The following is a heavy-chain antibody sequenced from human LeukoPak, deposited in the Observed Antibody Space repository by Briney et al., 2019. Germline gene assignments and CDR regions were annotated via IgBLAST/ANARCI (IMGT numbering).Heavy chain of an antibody. CDR3: AASGSYMPNDY. CDR2: IYYGGST. J-gene: IGHJ4*02. Sequence: PSETLSLTCTVSGDSISSSSSYWGWIRQPPGKRLEWIGSIYYGGSTLYNPSLKSRVTISVDTSKNQFSLKLISVTAADTAVYYCAASGSYMPNDYWGQGTLVTVSS. V-gene: IGHV4-39*07. CDR1: GDSISSSSSY. D-gene: IGHD3-10*01.